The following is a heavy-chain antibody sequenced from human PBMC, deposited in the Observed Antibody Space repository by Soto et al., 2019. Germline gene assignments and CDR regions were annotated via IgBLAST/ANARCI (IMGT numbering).Heavy chain of an antibody. J-gene: IGHJ3*02. V-gene: IGHV1-69*13. D-gene: IGHD1-1*01. CDR3: ARATNEVTRSDAFDI. CDR1: GGTFSSYA. Sequence: ASVKVSCKASGGTFSSYAISWVRQAPGQGLEWMGGIIPIFGTANYAQKFQGRVTITADESTSTAYMELSSLRSEDTAVYYCARATNEVTRSDAFDIWGQGTMVTVSS. CDR2: IIPIFGTA.